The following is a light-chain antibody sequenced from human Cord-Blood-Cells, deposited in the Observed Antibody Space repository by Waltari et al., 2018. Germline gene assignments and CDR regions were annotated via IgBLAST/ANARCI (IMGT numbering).Light chain of an antibody. J-gene: IGLJ2*01. CDR3: QYYDSSLSGVV. CDR1: SSNIGAGYD. CDR2: DNS. V-gene: IGLV1-40*01. Sequence: QSVLTQPPSVSGAPGQRVTISCTGSSSNIGAGYDVHWYQQLPGTAPKLLIYDNSNRPSGDPHRFAGSKSGTSASRATTGLQAEDEADYYCQYYDSSLSGVVFGGGTKLTVL.